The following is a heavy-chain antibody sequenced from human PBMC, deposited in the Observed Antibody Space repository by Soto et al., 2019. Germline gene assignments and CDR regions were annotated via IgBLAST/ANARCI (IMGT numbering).Heavy chain of an antibody. Sequence: GGSLRLSCAASGFTFSSYAMSWVRQAPGEGLEWVSAVSRSGDNTYHADSVKGRFTISRDNSKNTLYLQMNSLRAEDTAVYYCAKDVGSSGWYAYYYYGMDVWGQGTTVTVSS. CDR3: AKDVGSSGWYAYYYYGMDV. CDR2: VSRSGDNT. J-gene: IGHJ6*02. V-gene: IGHV3-23*01. D-gene: IGHD6-19*01. CDR1: GFTFSSYA.